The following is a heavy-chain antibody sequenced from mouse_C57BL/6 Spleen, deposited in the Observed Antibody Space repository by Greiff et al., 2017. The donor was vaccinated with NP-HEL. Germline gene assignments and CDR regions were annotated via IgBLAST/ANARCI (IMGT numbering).Heavy chain of an antibody. CDR3: AIPSLTRYAMDY. V-gene: IGHV1-82*01. CDR2: IYPGDGDT. Sequence: QVQLQQSGPELVKPGASVKISCKASGYAFSSSWMNWVKQRPGKGLEWIGRIYPGDGDTKYNGKFKGKATLTADKSSSTAYMQLSSLTSKDSAVYFCAIPSLTRYAMDYWGQGTSVTVSS. D-gene: IGHD1-3*01. CDR1: GYAFSSSW. J-gene: IGHJ4*01.